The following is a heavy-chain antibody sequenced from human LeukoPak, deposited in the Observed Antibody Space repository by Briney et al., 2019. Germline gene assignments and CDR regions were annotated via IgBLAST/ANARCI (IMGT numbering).Heavy chain of an antibody. CDR3: ARPDTTGTTPFDP. CDR1: GGSISSSSYY. J-gene: IGHJ5*02. D-gene: IGHD1-1*01. Sequence: SETLSLTCTVSGGSISSSSYYWGWIRQPPGKGLEWIGSIYYSGSTYYNPSLKSRVTISVDTSKNQFSLKLSSVTAADTAVYYCARPDTTGTTPFDPWGQGTLVTVSS. V-gene: IGHV4-39*07. CDR2: IYYSGST.